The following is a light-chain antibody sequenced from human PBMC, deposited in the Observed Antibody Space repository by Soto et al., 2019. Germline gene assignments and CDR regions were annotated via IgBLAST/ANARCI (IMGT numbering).Light chain of an antibody. Sequence: VLTQCPCTLCLYHGERATLSFIASQSVSSSYLAWYQQKPGQAPRLLIYGASSRATGIPDRFSGSGSGTDFTLTISSLEPEDFAVYYCQQRANLPLTFSGGTKVDIK. CDR1: QSVSSSY. CDR3: QQRANLPLT. CDR2: GAS. V-gene: IGKV3D-20*02. J-gene: IGKJ4*01.